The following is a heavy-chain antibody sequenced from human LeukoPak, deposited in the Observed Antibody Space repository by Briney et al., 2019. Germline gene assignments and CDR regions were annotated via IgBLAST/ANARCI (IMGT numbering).Heavy chain of an antibody. V-gene: IGHV4-34*01. CDR1: GRSFSDHY. CDR3: ARDITGSFDY. D-gene: IGHD1-14*01. Sequence: SETLSLTCALYGRSFSDHYWTWIRQAPGKGLEWIGEINHSGNTNYHPSLKSRVTISVDTSKNQFSLKLSSVTAADTAVYYCARDITGSFDYWGQGNLVTVSS. CDR2: INHSGNT. J-gene: IGHJ4*02.